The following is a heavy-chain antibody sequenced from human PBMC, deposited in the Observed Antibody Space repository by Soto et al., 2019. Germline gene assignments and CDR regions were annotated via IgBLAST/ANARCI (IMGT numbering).Heavy chain of an antibody. D-gene: IGHD4-17*01. J-gene: IGHJ6*03. Sequence: PSETLSLTCAVYGGSFGGYYWSWIRQPPGKGLEWIGEINHSGSTNYNPSLKSRVTISVDTSKNQFSLKLSSVTAADTAVYYCARGVLRPYYYYMDVWGKGTTVTVSS. CDR3: ARGVLRPYYYYMDV. CDR1: GGSFGGYY. CDR2: INHSGST. V-gene: IGHV4-34*01.